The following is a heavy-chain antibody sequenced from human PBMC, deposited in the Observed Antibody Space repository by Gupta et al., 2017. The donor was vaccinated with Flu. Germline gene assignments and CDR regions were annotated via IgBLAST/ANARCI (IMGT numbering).Heavy chain of an antibody. V-gene: IGHV4-34*01. CDR1: GGSFSGYY. CDR3: ARGGRGSGWYRYYYGMDV. CDR2: INHSGST. J-gene: IGHJ6*02. Sequence: QVQLQQWGAGLLKPSETLSLTCAVYGGSFSGYYWSWIRQPPGKGLEWIGEINHSGSTNYNPSLKSRVTISVDTSKNQFSLKLSSVTAADTAVYYCARGGRGSGWYRYYYGMDVWGQGTTVTVSS. D-gene: IGHD6-19*01.